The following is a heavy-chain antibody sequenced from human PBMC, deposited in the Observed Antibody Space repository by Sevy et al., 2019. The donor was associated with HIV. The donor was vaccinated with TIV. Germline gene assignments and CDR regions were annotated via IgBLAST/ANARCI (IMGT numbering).Heavy chain of an antibody. CDR1: GFTFSSYN. D-gene: IGHD2-15*01. V-gene: IGHV3-48*01. CDR3: ARDGGYSDYGMDV. J-gene: IGHJ6*02. CDR2: ISSGGHTI. Sequence: GGSLRLSCAASGFTFSSYNMSWVRQAPGKGLECISFISSGGHTIYYADSVKGRFTISRDSAKNSVYLQMNSLRVEDTAVYYCARDGGYSDYGMDVWGQGTTVTVSS.